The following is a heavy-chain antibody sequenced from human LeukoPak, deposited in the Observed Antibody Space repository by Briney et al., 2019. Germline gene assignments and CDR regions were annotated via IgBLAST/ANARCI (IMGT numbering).Heavy chain of an antibody. D-gene: IGHD3-3*01. Sequence: SETLSLTCAVYGGSFSGYYWSWIRPPLGKGLEWIGEINHSGGTNYNPSLKSRVTISVDTSKNQFSLQLSSVNAADTAVYDCARGVPLRFLEWLNGYYYYGMDVWGQGTTVTVSS. CDR3: ARGVPLRFLEWLNGYYYYGMDV. V-gene: IGHV4-34*01. J-gene: IGHJ6*02. CDR2: INHSGGT. CDR1: GGSFSGYY.